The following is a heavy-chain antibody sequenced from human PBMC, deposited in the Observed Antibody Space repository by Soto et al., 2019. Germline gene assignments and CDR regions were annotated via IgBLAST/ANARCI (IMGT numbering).Heavy chain of an antibody. J-gene: IGHJ4*02. Sequence: ASVKVSCKASGYTFTSYGISWVRQAPGQGLEWMGWISAYNGNTNYAQKLQGRVTMTTDTSTSTAYMELRSLRSDDTAVYYCARPSMVRGVRPDYPDYWGQGTLVTVSS. CDR3: ARPSMVRGVRPDYPDY. CDR1: GYTFTSYG. V-gene: IGHV1-18*01. CDR2: ISAYNGNT. D-gene: IGHD3-10*01.